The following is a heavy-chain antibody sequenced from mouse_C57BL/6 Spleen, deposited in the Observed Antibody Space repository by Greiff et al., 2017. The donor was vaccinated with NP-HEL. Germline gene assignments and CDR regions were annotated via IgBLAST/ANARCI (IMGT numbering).Heavy chain of an antibody. CDR3: ARNNYGSSYGYFDY. CDR2: IWSGGST. D-gene: IGHD1-1*01. Sequence: VKLVESGPGLVQPSQSLSITCTVSGFSLTSYGVHWVRQSPGKGLEWLGVIWSGGSTDYNAAFISRLSISKDNSKSQVFFKMNSLQADDTAIYYCARNNYGSSYGYFDYWGQGTTLTVSS. CDR1: GFSLTSYG. J-gene: IGHJ2*01. V-gene: IGHV2-2*01.